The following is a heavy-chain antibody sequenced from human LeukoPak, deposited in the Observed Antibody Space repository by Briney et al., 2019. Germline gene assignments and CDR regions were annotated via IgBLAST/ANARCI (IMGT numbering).Heavy chain of an antibody. CDR1: GYSFTNYD. J-gene: IGHJ3*02. V-gene: IGHV1-2*02. D-gene: IGHD2/OR15-2a*01. CDR3: ARDLSSAFDI. Sequence: ASVKVSCKASGYSFTNYDINWVRQAPGQGLEWMGWINPNSGGTNYAQKFQGRVTMTRDTSISTAYMELSRLRSDDTAVYYCARDLSSAFDIWGQGTMVTVSS. CDR2: INPNSGGT.